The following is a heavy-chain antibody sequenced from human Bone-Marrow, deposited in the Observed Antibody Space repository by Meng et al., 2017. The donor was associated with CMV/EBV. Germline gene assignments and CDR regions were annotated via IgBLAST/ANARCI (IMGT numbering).Heavy chain of an antibody. J-gene: IGHJ4*02. CDR3: ARFKSAFDY. Sequence: GGSLRLSCAASGFTFSSYEMNWVRQAPGKGLEWVSSISSRSSYIYYADSVKGRFTISRDNAKNSLYLQMNSLRAEDTAVYYCARFKSAFDYWGQGTLVTVSS. CDR1: GFTFSSYE. V-gene: IGHV3-21*01. CDR2: ISSRSSYI. D-gene: IGHD6-25*01.